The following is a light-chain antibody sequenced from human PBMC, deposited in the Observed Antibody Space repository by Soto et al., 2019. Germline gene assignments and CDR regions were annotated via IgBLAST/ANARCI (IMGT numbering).Light chain of an antibody. CDR1: SSDVGGYNY. Sequence: QSALTQPPSASGSPGQSVAISCTGSSSDVGGYNYVSWYQQHPGKAPKLMIYEVNKRPSGVPDRFSGSKSGNTASLTVSGLQAEDEAAYYCSSYAGSVPAFGGGTKVTVL. V-gene: IGLV2-8*01. CDR3: SSYAGSVPA. CDR2: EVN. J-gene: IGLJ2*01.